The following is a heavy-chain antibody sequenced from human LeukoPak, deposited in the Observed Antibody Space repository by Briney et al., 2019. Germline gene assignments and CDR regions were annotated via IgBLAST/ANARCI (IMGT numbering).Heavy chain of an antibody. CDR1: GGSISSYY. V-gene: IGHV4-4*07. CDR2: IYTSGST. CDR3: ARARYDFWSGHPEYYYYYYGMDV. Sequence: SETLSLTCTVSGGSISSYYWSWIRQPAGKGLEWIGRIYTSGSTNYNPSLKSRVTMSVDTSKNQFSLKLSSVTAADTAVYYCARARYDFWSGHPEYYYYYYGMDVWGQGTTVTVSS. D-gene: IGHD3-3*01. J-gene: IGHJ6*02.